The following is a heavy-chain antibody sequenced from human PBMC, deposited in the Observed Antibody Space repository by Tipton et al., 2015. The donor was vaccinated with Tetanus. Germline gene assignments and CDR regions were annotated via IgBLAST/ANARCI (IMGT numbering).Heavy chain of an antibody. CDR1: GGSFSGYY. Sequence: LRLSCAVYGGSFSGYYWTWIRQPLVKGLEWIGEINPSGSTNYNPSLKSRVTISVDTSKNRVSLKLNSVTAADTAVYYCARGSKGSTAWFPDHYGMDVWGQGTTVTVSS. D-gene: IGHD6-19*01. J-gene: IGHJ6*02. CDR2: INPSGST. CDR3: ARGSKGSTAWFPDHYGMDV. V-gene: IGHV4-34*01.